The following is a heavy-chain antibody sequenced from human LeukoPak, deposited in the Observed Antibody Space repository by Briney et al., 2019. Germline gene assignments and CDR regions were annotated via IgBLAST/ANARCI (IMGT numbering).Heavy chain of an antibody. J-gene: IGHJ6*03. V-gene: IGHV3-11*01. Sequence: GGSLRLSCAASGFTFDDYGMSWVRHAPGKGLEWVSYITDSGTAKYYADSVKGRFTICRDNAKNSLYLQMNSLRAEDTAVYYCARDKSWAYYYMDVWGKGTTVTISS. CDR1: GFTFDDYG. D-gene: IGHD1-26*01. CDR3: ARDKSWAYYYMDV. CDR2: ITDSGTAK.